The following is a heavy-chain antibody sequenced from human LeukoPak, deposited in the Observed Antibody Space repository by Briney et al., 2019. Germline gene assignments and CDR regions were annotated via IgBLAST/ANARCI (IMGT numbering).Heavy chain of an antibody. D-gene: IGHD3-3*02. CDR1: GGSISNYY. J-gene: IGHJ6*02. CDR2: IYYSGST. V-gene: IGHV4-59*08. Sequence: PSETLSLTCTVSGGSISNYYWSWIRQPPGKGLEWIGYIYYSGSTNYNPSLKSRVTISVDTSKNQFSLKLRSVSAADTAVYYCARISGRSTNNYGMDVWGQGTTVTVSS. CDR3: ARISGRSTNNYGMDV.